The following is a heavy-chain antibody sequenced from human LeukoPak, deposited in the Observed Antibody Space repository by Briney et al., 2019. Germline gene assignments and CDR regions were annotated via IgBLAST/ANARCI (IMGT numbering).Heavy chain of an antibody. D-gene: IGHD3-10*02. V-gene: IGHV4-34*01. CDR3: ARGLDYVASFDY. CDR2: INHSGST. CDR1: GGSFSGYY. J-gene: IGHJ4*02. Sequence: SETLSLTCAVYGGSFSGYYWSWIRQPPGKGLEWIGEINHSGSTNYNPSLKSRVTISVDTSKNQFSLKLSSVTAADTAVYYCARGLDYVASFDYWGQGTLSPSPQ.